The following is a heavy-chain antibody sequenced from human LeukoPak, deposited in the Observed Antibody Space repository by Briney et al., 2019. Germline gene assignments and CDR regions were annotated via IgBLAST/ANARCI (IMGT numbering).Heavy chain of an antibody. CDR2: ISGSGGST. V-gene: IGHV3-23*01. Sequence: GGSLRLSCAASGFTFSSYAMSWVRQAPGKGLEWVSLISGSGGSTYYADSVKGRFTISRDNSKNTLYLQMNSLRAEDTAVYYCASPYSSRWYELCYWGQGTLVTVSS. CDR3: ASPYSSRWYELCY. D-gene: IGHD6-13*01. J-gene: IGHJ4*02. CDR1: GFTFSSYA.